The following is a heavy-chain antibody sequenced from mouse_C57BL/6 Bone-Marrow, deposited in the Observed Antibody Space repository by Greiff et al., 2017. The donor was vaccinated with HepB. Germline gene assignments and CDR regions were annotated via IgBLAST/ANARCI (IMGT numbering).Heavy chain of an antibody. D-gene: IGHD2-10*02. V-gene: IGHV1-19*01. Sequence: EVQLQQSGPVLVKPGASVKMSCKASGYTFTDYYMNWVKQSHGKSLEWIGVINPYNGGTSYNQKFKGKATLTVDKSSSTAYMELNSLTSEDSAVYYCARRGMVYYFDYWGQGTTLTVSS. CDR1: GYTFTDYY. CDR3: ARRGMVYYFDY. CDR2: INPYNGGT. J-gene: IGHJ2*01.